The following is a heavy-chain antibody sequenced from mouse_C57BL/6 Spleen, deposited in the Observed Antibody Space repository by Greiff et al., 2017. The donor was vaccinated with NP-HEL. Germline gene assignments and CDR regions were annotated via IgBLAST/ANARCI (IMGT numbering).Heavy chain of an antibody. Sequence: VQLQQSGAELVMPGASVKLSCKASGYTFTSYWMHWVKQRPGQGLEWIGEIDPSDSYTNYNQKFKGKSTLTVDKSSSTAYMQLSRLTSEDSAVYYCASAVYSTPEWAYWGQGTLVTVSA. CDR2: IDPSDSYT. CDR3: ASAVYSTPEWAY. CDR1: GYTFTSYW. D-gene: IGHD2-5*01. V-gene: IGHV1-69*01. J-gene: IGHJ3*01.